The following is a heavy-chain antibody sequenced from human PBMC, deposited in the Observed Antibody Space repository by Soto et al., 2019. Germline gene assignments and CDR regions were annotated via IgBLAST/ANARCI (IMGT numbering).Heavy chain of an antibody. J-gene: IGHJ4*02. Sequence: EVQLVESGGGLVKPGGSLRLSCAASGFTFSSYSMNWVRQAPGKGLEWVSSISSSSSYIYYADSVKGRFTISRDNAKNSLYLQMNSLRAEDTAVYYCARASQLAEDLVDYWGQGTLVTVSS. D-gene: IGHD6-6*01. V-gene: IGHV3-21*01. CDR2: ISSSSSYI. CDR3: ARASQLAEDLVDY. CDR1: GFTFSSYS.